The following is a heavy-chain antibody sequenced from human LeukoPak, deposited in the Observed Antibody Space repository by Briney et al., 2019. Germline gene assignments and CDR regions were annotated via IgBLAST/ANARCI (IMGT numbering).Heavy chain of an antibody. D-gene: IGHD6-19*01. V-gene: IGHV4-4*09. Sequence: SETLSLTCTVSGGSISSYYWSWIRQPPGKGLEWIGYIYTGGSTNYNPSLKSRVTISVDTSKNQFSLKLSSVTAADTAVYYCARQRGGSGWYYFDYWGQGTLVTVSS. CDR2: IYTGGST. CDR1: GGSISSYY. CDR3: ARQRGGSGWYYFDY. J-gene: IGHJ4*02.